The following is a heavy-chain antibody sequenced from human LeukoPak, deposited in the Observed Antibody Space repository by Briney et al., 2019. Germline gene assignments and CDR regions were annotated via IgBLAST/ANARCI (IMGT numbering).Heavy chain of an antibody. CDR1: GYSISSGYY. CDR2: IYYSGST. CDR3: ARHMGSYQTSFDY. J-gene: IGHJ4*02. D-gene: IGHD1-26*01. V-gene: IGHV4-38-2*02. Sequence: SETLSLTCTVSGYSISSGYYWGWIRQPPGKGLEWIGSIYYSGSTYYNPSLKSRVTISVDTSKNQFSLKLSSVTAADTAVYYCARHMGSYQTSFDYWGQGTLVTVSS.